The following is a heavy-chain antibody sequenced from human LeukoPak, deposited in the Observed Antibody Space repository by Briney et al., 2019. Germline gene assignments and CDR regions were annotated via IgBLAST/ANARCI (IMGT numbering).Heavy chain of an antibody. V-gene: IGHV4-59*12. J-gene: IGHJ5*02. Sequence: SETLSLTCTVSGGSISSYYWSWIRQPPGKGLEWIGYIYYSGSTNYNPSLKSRVTISVDTSKNQISLKLSSVTAADTAVYYCATGSGWYSRGWFDPWGQGTLVTVTS. CDR2: IYYSGST. CDR1: GGSISSYY. D-gene: IGHD6-19*01. CDR3: ATGSGWYSRGWFDP.